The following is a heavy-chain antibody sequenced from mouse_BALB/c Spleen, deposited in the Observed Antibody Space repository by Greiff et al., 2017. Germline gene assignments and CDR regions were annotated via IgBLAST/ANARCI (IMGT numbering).Heavy chain of an antibody. J-gene: IGHJ2*01. CDR2: ISYSGST. CDR3: ARGGVFDY. CDR1: GYSITSDYA. Sequence: EVKLMESGPGLVKPSQSLSLTCTVTGYSITSDYAWNWIRQFPGNKLEWMGYISYSGSTSYNPSLKSRISITRDTSKNQFFLQLNSVTTEDTATYYCARGGVFDYWGQGTTLTVSS. V-gene: IGHV3-2*02.